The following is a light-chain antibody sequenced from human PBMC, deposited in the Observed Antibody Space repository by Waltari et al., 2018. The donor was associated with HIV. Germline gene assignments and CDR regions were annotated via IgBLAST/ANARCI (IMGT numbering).Light chain of an antibody. Sequence: EIVMTQSPATLSVSPGERATLSCRASQSVSSNLACYQQKPGQAPRLLISGASTRATGIPARFSGSGSGTEFTLTISSLQSEDCAVYYCQQYNNWPVTFGQGTKVEIK. CDR2: GAS. CDR3: QQYNNWPVT. CDR1: QSVSSN. J-gene: IGKJ1*01. V-gene: IGKV3-15*01.